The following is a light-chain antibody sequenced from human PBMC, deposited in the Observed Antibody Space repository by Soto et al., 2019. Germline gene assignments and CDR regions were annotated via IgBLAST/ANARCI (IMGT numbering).Light chain of an antibody. CDR3: QHYDHLPIT. CDR1: QDITNY. J-gene: IGKJ5*01. V-gene: IGKV1-33*01. Sequence: DIRMTQSPSSLSASVGDRFTISGQASQDITNYLNWYQQKPGRAPRLLLYDASSLETGVPSRFSGSGSGTDFTLTISSLQPEDVATYYCQHYDHLPITFGQGTRLEIK. CDR2: DAS.